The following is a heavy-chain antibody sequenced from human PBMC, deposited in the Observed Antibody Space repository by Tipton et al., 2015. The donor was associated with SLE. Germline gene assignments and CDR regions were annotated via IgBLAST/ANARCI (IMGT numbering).Heavy chain of an antibody. CDR1: GGSFSGYY. D-gene: IGHD3-3*01. V-gene: IGHV4-34*01. J-gene: IGHJ4*02. Sequence: TLSLTCAVYGGSFSGYYWSWIRQPPGKGLEWIGEINHRGSTNYNPSLKSRVTISVDTSKNQFSLKLRSVTAADTAVYYCASTDYYFDYWGQGTLVIASS. CDR2: INHRGST. CDR3: ASTDYYFDY.